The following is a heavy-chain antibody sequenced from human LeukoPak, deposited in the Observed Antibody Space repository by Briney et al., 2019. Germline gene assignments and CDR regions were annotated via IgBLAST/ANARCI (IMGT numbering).Heavy chain of an antibody. D-gene: IGHD3-22*01. V-gene: IGHV4-38-2*02. Sequence: PSETLSLTCTVSGYFSSDYYWGWIRQPPGKGLEWIGSIYHSGSTYYNPSLKSRVTISVDTSKNQFSLKLSSVTAADTAVYYCVGGYYYDSSGALDAFDIWGQGTMVTVSS. CDR1: GYFSSDYY. CDR3: VGGYYYDSSGALDAFDI. CDR2: IYHSGST. J-gene: IGHJ3*02.